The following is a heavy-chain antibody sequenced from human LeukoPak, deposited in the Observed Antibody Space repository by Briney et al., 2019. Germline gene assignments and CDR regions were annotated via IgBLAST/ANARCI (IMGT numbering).Heavy chain of an antibody. V-gene: IGHV4-4*07. CDR2: IYTSGST. CDR3: ARGLYYDFWSGSPQYYFDY. CDR1: GGSISSYY. Sequence: SETLSLTCTVSGGSISSYYWSWIRQPAGKGLEWIGRIYTSGSTNYNPSLKSRVTISVDTSKNQFSLKLSSVTAADTAVYYCARGLYYDFWSGSPQYYFDYWGQGTLVTVSS. D-gene: IGHD3-3*01. J-gene: IGHJ4*02.